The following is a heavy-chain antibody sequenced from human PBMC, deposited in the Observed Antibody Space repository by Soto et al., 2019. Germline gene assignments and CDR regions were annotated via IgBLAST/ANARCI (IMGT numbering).Heavy chain of an antibody. J-gene: IGHJ4*02. CDR3: ACPGIAVAGTKFADY. CDR2: ISYDGSNK. D-gene: IGHD6-19*01. V-gene: IGHV3-30*03. Sequence: QVQLVESGGGVVRPGRSLRLSCAASGFTFSSYGMHWVRQAPGKGLEGGAVISYDGSNKYYADSVKGRFTISRDNSKNTLYLQMNSLRAEDTAVYYCACPGIAVAGTKFADYWGQGTLVTVSS. CDR1: GFTFSSYG.